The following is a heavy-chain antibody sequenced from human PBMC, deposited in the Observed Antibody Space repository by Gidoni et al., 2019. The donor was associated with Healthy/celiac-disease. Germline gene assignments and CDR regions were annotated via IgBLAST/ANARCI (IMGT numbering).Heavy chain of an antibody. J-gene: IGHJ6*01. CDR2: IRSKANSYAT. CDR3: TGSGIAAAGTYYGMDV. D-gene: IGHD6-13*01. Sequence: EVQLVESGGGLVQPGGSLKLSCAASGLPFSDTAMHWVRQASGTVLEWVGRIRSKANSYATADAASVKGRFTISRDDSRNTAYLQMTSQKTEYTAVYYCTGSGIAAAGTYYGMDVWGQGTTVTVSS. V-gene: IGHV3-73*01. CDR1: GLPFSDTA.